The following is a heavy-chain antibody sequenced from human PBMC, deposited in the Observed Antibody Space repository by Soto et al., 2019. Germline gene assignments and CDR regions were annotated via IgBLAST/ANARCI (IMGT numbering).Heavy chain of an antibody. J-gene: IGHJ2*01. CDR3: AKDYGDYFWYFDL. CDR2: IIPILGIV. CDR1: GGTFSSYT. Sequence: QVQLVQSGAEVKKPGSSVKVSCKASGGTFSSYTISWVRQAPGQGLEWMGRIIPILGIVNYAQKFQGRVTITADKSTSTAYMELSSLRSEDTAVYYCAKDYGDYFWYFDLWGRGTLVTVSS. D-gene: IGHD4-17*01. V-gene: IGHV1-69*08.